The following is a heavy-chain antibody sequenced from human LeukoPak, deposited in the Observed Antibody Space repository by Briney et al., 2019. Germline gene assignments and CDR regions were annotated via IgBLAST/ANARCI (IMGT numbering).Heavy chain of an antibody. J-gene: IGHJ3*02. D-gene: IGHD6-19*01. Sequence: GGSLRVSCAASGFTFSGYAMSWVRQAPGKGMEWVSAISGSGGSTYYADSVKGRFTISRDNSKNTLYLQMNSLIAEDTAVYYCASGYSSGWWGAFDIWGQGTMVTVSS. CDR3: ASGYSSGWWGAFDI. V-gene: IGHV3-23*01. CDR1: GFTFSGYA. CDR2: ISGSGGST.